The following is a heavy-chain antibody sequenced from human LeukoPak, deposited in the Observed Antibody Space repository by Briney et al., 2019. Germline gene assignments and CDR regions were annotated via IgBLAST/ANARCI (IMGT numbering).Heavy chain of an antibody. CDR1: GGSISSGGYY. CDR3: ARWDSSGYSYYFDY. V-gene: IGHV4-31*03. Sequence: SSQTLSLTCTVSGGSISSGGYYWSWIRQHPGKGLEWIGYIYYSGSTYYNPSLKSRAAISVDTSKNQFSLKLSSVTAADTAVYYCARWDSSGYSYYFDYWGQGTLVTVSS. D-gene: IGHD3-22*01. J-gene: IGHJ4*02. CDR2: IYYSGST.